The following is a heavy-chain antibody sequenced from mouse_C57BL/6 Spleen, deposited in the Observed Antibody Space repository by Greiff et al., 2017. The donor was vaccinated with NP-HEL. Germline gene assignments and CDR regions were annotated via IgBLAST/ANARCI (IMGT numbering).Heavy chain of an antibody. CDR3: ARESWDEAY. Sequence: ESGPGLVKPSQSLSLTCSVTGYSITSGYYWNWIRQGPGNKLEWMGYISYDGSNNYNPSLKNRISITRDTSKNQFFLKLNSVTTEDTATYYCARESWDEAYWGQGTLVTVSA. J-gene: IGHJ3*01. D-gene: IGHD4-1*01. V-gene: IGHV3-6*01. CDR1: GYSITSGYY. CDR2: ISYDGSN.